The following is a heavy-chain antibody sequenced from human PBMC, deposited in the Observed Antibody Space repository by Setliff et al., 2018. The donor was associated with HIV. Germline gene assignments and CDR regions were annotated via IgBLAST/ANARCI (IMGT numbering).Heavy chain of an antibody. J-gene: IGHJ4*02. V-gene: IGHV4-59*11. CDR2: IYGRGTT. Sequence: PSETLSLTCSVAGASMTSHYLTWIRQPRGMGLEWIGNIYGRGTTKYNPSLRSRVTISVDTSKNQFSLKLSSVTAADTAVYYCARMYYYGSGSAPPDYWGQGTLVTVSS. CDR3: ARMYYYGSGSAPPDY. D-gene: IGHD3-10*01. CDR1: GASMTSHY.